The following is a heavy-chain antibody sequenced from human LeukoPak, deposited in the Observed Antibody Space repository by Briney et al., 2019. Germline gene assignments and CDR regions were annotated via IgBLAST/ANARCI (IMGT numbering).Heavy chain of an antibody. CDR2: ISYSTYV. CDR3: ARLSGDGV. J-gene: IGHJ4*02. V-gene: IGHV3-21*01. D-gene: IGHD7-27*01. Sequence: GWSLRLSCPSSGFTFSSYSMDWVRQAPGKGLEWVSSISYSTYVYYADSVKGRFTISRDNTKNSLYLQMNSLRVEDTGVYYCARLSGDGVWGQGTLVTVSS. CDR1: GFTFSSYS.